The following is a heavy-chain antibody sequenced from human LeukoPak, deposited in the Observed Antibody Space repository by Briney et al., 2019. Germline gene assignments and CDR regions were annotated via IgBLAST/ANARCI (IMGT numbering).Heavy chain of an antibody. Sequence: ASVKVSCKASGGTFSSYAISWVRQAPGQGLEWIGRIIPIFGTANYAKKFQGRVTITTDESTSTAYMELSSLRSEDTAVYYCARDSGEVAGTDYWGQGTLVTVSS. CDR3: ARDSGEVAGTDY. J-gene: IGHJ4*02. V-gene: IGHV1-69*05. D-gene: IGHD6-19*01. CDR1: GGTFSSYA. CDR2: IIPIFGTA.